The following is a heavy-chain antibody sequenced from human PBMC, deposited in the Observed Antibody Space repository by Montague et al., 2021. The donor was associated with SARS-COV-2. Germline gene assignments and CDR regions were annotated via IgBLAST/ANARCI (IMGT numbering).Heavy chain of an antibody. CDR1: GGSITGYY. CDR3: VRDHPYGGPRGAYDI. Sequence: SETLSPTCTVSGGSITGYYWSWLRRSPGKGLEWIAYIYDGGAVNXNPSLGSRVTISTDTSKNQLSLKVNSVTAADTAVYYCVRDHPYGGPRGAYDIWGQGTLVTVSS. J-gene: IGHJ1*01. CDR2: IYDGGAV. D-gene: IGHD4-23*01. V-gene: IGHV4-59*01.